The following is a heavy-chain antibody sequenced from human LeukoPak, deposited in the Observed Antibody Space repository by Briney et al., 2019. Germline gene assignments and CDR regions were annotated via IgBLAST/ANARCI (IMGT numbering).Heavy chain of an antibody. J-gene: IGHJ5*02. Sequence: ASVKASCKASGYTFTSYYMHWVRHAPGQGLEWMGIINPSGGSTSYAQKFQGRVTMTRDTSTSTVYMELSSLRSEDTAVYDCARDETNCSSTSCYPSNWFDPWGQGTLVTVSS. V-gene: IGHV1-46*01. CDR2: INPSGGST. D-gene: IGHD2-2*01. CDR3: ARDETNCSSTSCYPSNWFDP. CDR1: GYTFTSYY.